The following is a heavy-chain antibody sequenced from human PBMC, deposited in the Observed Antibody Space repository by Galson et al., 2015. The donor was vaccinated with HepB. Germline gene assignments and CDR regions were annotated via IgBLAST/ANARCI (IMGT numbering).Heavy chain of an antibody. D-gene: IGHD3-9*01. CDR1: GYTFTSYG. CDR3: ARERLDILTVGYLRDAFDI. V-gene: IGHV1-18*04. J-gene: IGHJ3*02. CDR2: ISAYNGNT. Sequence: SVKVSCKASGYTFTSYGISWVRQAPGQGLEWMGWISAYNGNTNYAQKLQGRVTMTTDTSTSTAYMELRSLRSDDTAVYYCARERLDILTVGYLRDAFDIWGQGTMVTVSS.